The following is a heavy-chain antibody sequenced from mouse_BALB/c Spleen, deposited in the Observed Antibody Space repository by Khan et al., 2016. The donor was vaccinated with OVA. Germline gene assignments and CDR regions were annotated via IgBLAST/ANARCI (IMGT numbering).Heavy chain of an antibody. CDR3: ARYGSEDYFDY. Sequence: QIQLVQSGPELKKPGETVKISCKASGYTFTNYGMNWVKQAPGKGLKWMGWINTYTGEPTYADDFKGRFAFSLETSASTAYLQINNLKNEDMATYFCARYGSEDYFDYWDQGTTLTVSS. CDR2: INTYTGEP. D-gene: IGHD1-1*01. V-gene: IGHV9-1*02. J-gene: IGHJ2*01. CDR1: GYTFTNYG.